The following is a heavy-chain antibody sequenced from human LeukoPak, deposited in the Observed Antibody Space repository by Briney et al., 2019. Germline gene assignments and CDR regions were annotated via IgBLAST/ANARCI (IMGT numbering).Heavy chain of an antibody. V-gene: IGHV4-38-2*01. J-gene: IGHJ4*02. CDR3: ARRASSSWPHVY. D-gene: IGHD6-13*01. CDR2: IYHSGST. Sequence: PSETLSLTCAVSGYSISSGYYWGWIRQPPGKGLEWIGSIYHSGSTYYNPSLKSRVTISGDTSKNQFSLKLSSVTAADTAVYYCARRASSSWPHVYWGQGTLVTVSS. CDR1: GYSISSGYY.